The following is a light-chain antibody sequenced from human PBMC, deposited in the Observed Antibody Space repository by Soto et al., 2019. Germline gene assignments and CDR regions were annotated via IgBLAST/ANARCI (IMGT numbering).Light chain of an antibody. Sequence: QSALTQPASVSGSPGQSITISCTGTNSDVGPYASVSWYQQHPDKAPKLIIYEVSYRASGVSDRFSGSKSGNTASLTISGLHTEDEADYYCSSYTSSSTYVFGPGTKLTVL. J-gene: IGLJ1*01. V-gene: IGLV2-14*03. CDR3: SSYTSSSTYV. CDR2: EVS. CDR1: NSDVGPYAS.